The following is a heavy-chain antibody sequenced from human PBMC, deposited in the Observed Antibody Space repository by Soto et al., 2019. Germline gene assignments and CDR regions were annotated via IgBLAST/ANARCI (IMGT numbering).Heavy chain of an antibody. CDR3: ARGLDQPPVGLYFDT. Sequence: QVQLVQSGAEVKNPGSSVKVSCKTSGGTFNSYLIDWVRQAPGQGLEWMGGIIPAFGTAKYAQKFQGRVTITADKPTTTAYMELRTLTSEDTAVYYCARGLDQPPVGLYFDTWCQGTLVTVSS. CDR2: IIPAFGTA. J-gene: IGHJ4*02. V-gene: IGHV1-69*06. CDR1: GGTFNSYL. D-gene: IGHD2-2*01.